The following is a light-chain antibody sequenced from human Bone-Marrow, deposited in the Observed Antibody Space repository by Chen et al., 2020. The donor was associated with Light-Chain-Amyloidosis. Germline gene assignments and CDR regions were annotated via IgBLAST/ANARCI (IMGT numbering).Light chain of an antibody. J-gene: IGLJ1*01. Sequence: QSALTQPASVSGSPVQSITISCTGTSSDVGRDNHVSWYQQHTDKAPKLMIYEVTNRPSWVPDRFSGSKSDNTASLTISGLQTEDEADYFCSSYTITNTLVFGSGTRVTVL. CDR3: SSYTITNTLV. CDR2: EVT. CDR1: SSDVGRDNH. V-gene: IGLV2-14*01.